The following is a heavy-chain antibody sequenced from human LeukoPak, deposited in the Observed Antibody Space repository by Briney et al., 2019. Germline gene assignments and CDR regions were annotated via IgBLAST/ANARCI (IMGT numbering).Heavy chain of an antibody. CDR1: GGSISSSTYY. CDR2: IYYSGGT. Sequence: PSETLSLTCSVSGGSISSSTYYWGWIRQPPGKGLEWIGSIYYSGGTYYNPSLKSRVTISVDTSKNQFSLKLSSVTAADTAVYYCARVAGNSSSWYHLYYYYYGMDVWGQGTTVTVSS. D-gene: IGHD6-13*01. V-gene: IGHV4-39*07. J-gene: IGHJ6*02. CDR3: ARVAGNSSSWYHLYYYYYGMDV.